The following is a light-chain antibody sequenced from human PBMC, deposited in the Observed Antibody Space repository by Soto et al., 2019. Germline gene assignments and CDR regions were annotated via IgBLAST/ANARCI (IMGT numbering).Light chain of an antibody. J-gene: IGLJ1*01. V-gene: IGLV3-25*02. CDR3: QSADTSGTYYV. Sequence: SYELTQSTSVSLTPGQTARITCSGDALPTQYVYWYQQKPGQAPRLIIYKDNQRPSELPERFSASSSGTLATLTISGIQAEDEADFYCQSADTSGTYYVFGTGTQLTVL. CDR2: KDN. CDR1: ALPTQY.